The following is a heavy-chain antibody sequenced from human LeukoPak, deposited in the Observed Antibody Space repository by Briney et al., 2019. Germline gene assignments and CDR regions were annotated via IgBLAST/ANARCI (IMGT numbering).Heavy chain of an antibody. CDR3: TRITYCGGEDCRLFDV. D-gene: IGHD2-21*01. Sequence: SETLSLTCAVSGGPVVGHFWSWLRQAPGKGLEWIGESNYNVNSNYNPSLKSRVTISVDTSKNQFSLRLTSMTAADTAMYYCTRITYCGGEDCRLFDVWSRGTLVTVSS. V-gene: IGHV4-34*01. CDR2: SNYNVNS. CDR1: GGPVVGHF. J-gene: IGHJ2*01.